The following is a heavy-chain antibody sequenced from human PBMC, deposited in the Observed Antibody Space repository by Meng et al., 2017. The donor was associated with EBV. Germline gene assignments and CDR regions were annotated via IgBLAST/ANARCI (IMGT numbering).Heavy chain of an antibody. D-gene: IGHD3-22*01. Sequence: QLQLQESGPGLVKPSETLSPTCTVSGGSISSSSYYWGWIRQPPGKGLEWIGSIYYSGSTYYNPSLKSRVTISVDTSKNQFSLKLSSVTAADTAVYYCAREGDRDSSGYYYHWGQGTLVTVSS. V-gene: IGHV4-39*07. J-gene: IGHJ5*02. CDR3: AREGDRDSSGYYYH. CDR1: GGSISSSSYY. CDR2: IYYSGST.